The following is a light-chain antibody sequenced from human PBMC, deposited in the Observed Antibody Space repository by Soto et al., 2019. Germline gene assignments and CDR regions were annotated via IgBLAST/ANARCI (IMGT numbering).Light chain of an antibody. CDR3: QQYGSSPIT. V-gene: IGKV3-20*01. J-gene: IGKJ5*01. CDR1: QSVGRS. CDR2: GAS. Sequence: EIVLAQSPGTLSLSPGARVPLSCRARQSVGRSLTWYQQNPGQAPRLLIYGASSRATGIPDRFSGSGSGTDFTLTISRLEPEDFAVYYCQQYGSSPITFGQGTRLEIK.